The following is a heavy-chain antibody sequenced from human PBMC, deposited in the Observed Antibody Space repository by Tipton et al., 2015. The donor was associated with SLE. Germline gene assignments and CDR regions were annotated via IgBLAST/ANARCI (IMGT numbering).Heavy chain of an antibody. CDR2: INHSGST. CDR1: GGSFSGYY. CDR3: ARALQNYFDY. Sequence: LRLSCAVYGGSFSGYYWTWIRQPPGKGLEWIGEINHSGSTNYNPSLKSRVTISVDTSKNQFSLKLSSLTAADTAVYYCARALQNYFDYWGQGTLVTVSS. V-gene: IGHV4-34*01. J-gene: IGHJ4*02.